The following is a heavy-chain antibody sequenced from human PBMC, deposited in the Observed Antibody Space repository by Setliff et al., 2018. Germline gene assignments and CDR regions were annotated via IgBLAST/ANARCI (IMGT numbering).Heavy chain of an antibody. V-gene: IGHV4-39*01. CDR1: GGPINSDRYY. CDR2: IYYSGST. D-gene: IGHD3-22*01. CDR3: ARARYSSGYYGGSYAYFYMDA. Sequence: SETLSLTCTVSGGPINSDRYYWGWIRQPPGKGLEWIGNIYYSGSTYYSPSLMSRVTISVDTSKNQFSLKLTSVTAADAAVYYCARARYSSGYYGGSYAYFYMDAWGKGATVTVSS. J-gene: IGHJ6*03.